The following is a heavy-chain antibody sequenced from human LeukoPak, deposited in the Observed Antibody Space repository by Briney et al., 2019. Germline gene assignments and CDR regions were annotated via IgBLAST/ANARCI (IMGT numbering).Heavy chain of an antibody. V-gene: IGHV3-11*04. J-gene: IGHJ1*01. CDR1: GFTVSSNY. CDR2: ISSSGSAM. Sequence: MAGGSLRLSCAASGFTVSSNYMSWVRQAPGKGLEWVSYISSSGSAMYYADSVKGRFTISRDNAKNSLYLQMNSLRAEDTAVYYCARSPRYYDSSGPTPLFQHWGQGTLVTVSS. D-gene: IGHD3-22*01. CDR3: ARSPRYYDSSGPTPLFQH.